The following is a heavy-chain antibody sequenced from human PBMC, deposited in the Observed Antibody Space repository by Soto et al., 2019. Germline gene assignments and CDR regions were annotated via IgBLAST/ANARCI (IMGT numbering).Heavy chain of an antibody. Sequence: ASVKVSCKVSGYTLTELSMHWVRQAPGKGREWRGGFDPEDGETIYAQKFQGRVTMTEDTSTDTAYMELSSLRSEDTGVYYCATASHYYDSSGYFPRGRYFDYWGQGTLVTVSS. J-gene: IGHJ4*02. CDR2: FDPEDGET. CDR1: GYTLTELS. V-gene: IGHV1-24*01. CDR3: ATASHYYDSSGYFPRGRYFDY. D-gene: IGHD3-22*01.